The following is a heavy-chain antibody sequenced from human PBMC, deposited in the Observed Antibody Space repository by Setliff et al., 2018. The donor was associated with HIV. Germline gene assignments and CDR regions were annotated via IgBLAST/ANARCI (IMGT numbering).Heavy chain of an antibody. V-gene: IGHV1-46*01. CDR2: MRPSSGAT. CDR3: VRERAGGLFDY. CDR1: GYIFTDYY. Sequence: ASVKVSCKASGYIFTDYYIHWVRQAPGQGLEWMGAMRPSSGATFYAQKLQDRVTMTRDTSTNTVYMELSSLSSEDTAVYYCVRERAGGLFDYWGQGTLVTVSS. D-gene: IGHD3-10*01. J-gene: IGHJ4*02.